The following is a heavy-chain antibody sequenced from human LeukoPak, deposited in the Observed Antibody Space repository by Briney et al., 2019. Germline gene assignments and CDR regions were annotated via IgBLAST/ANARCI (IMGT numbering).Heavy chain of an antibody. CDR1: GGSFSGYY. Sequence: PSETLSLTCAVYGGSFSGYYWSWIRQPPENGLEWIGEINHSGSTNYNPSLKSRVTISVDTSKNQFSLKLSSVTAADTAVYYCATLENTGIVVVPAEMDVWGKGTTVTVSS. D-gene: IGHD2-2*01. V-gene: IGHV4-34*01. CDR2: INHSGST. J-gene: IGHJ6*04. CDR3: ATLENTGIVVVPAEMDV.